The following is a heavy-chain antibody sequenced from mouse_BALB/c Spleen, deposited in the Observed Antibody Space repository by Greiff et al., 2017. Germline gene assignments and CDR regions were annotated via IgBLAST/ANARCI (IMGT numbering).Heavy chain of an antibody. J-gene: IGHJ1*01. CDR2: ISSGGGST. CDR3: ARRGYYGSSYGYWYFDV. Sequence: EVQLQQSGGGLVKPGGSLKLSCAASGFAFSSYDMSWVRQTPEKRLEWVAYISSGGGSTYYPDTVKGRFTISRDNAKNTLYLQMSSLKSEDTAMYYCARRGYYGSSYGYWYFDVWGAGTTVTVSS. V-gene: IGHV5-12-1*01. D-gene: IGHD1-1*01. CDR1: GFAFSSYD.